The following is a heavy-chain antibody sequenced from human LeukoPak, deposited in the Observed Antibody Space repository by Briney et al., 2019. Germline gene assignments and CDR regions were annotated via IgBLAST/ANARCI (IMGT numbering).Heavy chain of an antibody. J-gene: IGHJ4*02. Sequence: ATVKVSCKASGYTFTSYGISWVRQAPGQGLECMGCISAYNGNTKYAQNLQGRVTMTTDTSTSTAYMELRSLRSDDTAVYYCARVVTDVGRGYSYHTDYWGQGTLVTVSS. CDR3: ARVVTDVGRGYSYHTDY. CDR1: GYTFTSYG. CDR2: ISAYNGNT. D-gene: IGHD5-18*01. V-gene: IGHV1-18*01.